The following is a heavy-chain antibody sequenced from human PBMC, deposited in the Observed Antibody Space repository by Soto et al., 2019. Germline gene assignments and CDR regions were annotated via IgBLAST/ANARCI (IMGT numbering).Heavy chain of an antibody. CDR3: ARQSAGYSSSWSYYYYGMDV. Sequence: SETLSLTCTVSGGSISSSSYYWGWIRQPPGKGLEWIGSIYYSGSTYYNQSLKSRVTISVDTSKNQFSLKLSSVTAADTAVYYCARQSAGYSSSWSYYYYGMDVWGQGTTVTVSS. D-gene: IGHD6-13*01. V-gene: IGHV4-39*01. CDR1: GGSISSSSYY. CDR2: IYYSGST. J-gene: IGHJ6*02.